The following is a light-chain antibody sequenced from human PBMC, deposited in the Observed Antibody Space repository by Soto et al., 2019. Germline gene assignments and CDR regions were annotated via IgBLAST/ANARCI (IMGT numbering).Light chain of an antibody. CDR2: DVS. Sequence: EIVLTQSPGTLSLSPGERATLSCRSSQSVSSNYLAWYQQKPDQAPRLVIYDVSGRATGIPDRFSGSGSGTAFTPTISRLEPEDFAVYYCQQYGSSPTFGQGTKVAIK. V-gene: IGKV3-20*01. J-gene: IGKJ1*01. CDR3: QQYGSSPT. CDR1: QSVSSNY.